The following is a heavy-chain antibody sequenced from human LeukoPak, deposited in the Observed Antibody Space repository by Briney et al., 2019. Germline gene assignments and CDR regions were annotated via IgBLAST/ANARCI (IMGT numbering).Heavy chain of an antibody. CDR3: AKALNYYDSSGLLDDDAFGI. V-gene: IGHV3-9*01. CDR2: ISWNSGSI. CDR1: GFSFNDYA. J-gene: IGHJ3*02. D-gene: IGHD3-22*01. Sequence: GRSLRLSCAASGFSFNDYAMHWVRQAPGKGLEWVSGISWNSGSIGYADSVKGRFTISRDNAKNSLYLQMNSLRAEDTALYYCAKALNYYDSSGLLDDDAFGIWGQGTMVTVSS.